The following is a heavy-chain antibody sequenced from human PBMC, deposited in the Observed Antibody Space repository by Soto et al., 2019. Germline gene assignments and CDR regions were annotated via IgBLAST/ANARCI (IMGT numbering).Heavy chain of an antibody. CDR3: ARIADCSTTSCSFPSRCHIRGYYYYYGLDV. CDR2: ISAYNGNS. D-gene: IGHD2-2*01. V-gene: IGHV1-18*01. J-gene: IGHJ6*02. Sequence: ASVKVSCKASGYTFTSYGISWVRQAPGQGLEWVGWISAYNGNSNYAQKYHGRVTMTTDTSTNTAYMEMSSLRSDDTAVYYCARIADCSTTSCSFPSRCHIRGYYYYYGLDVWGQGTTVTVSS. CDR1: GYTFTSYG.